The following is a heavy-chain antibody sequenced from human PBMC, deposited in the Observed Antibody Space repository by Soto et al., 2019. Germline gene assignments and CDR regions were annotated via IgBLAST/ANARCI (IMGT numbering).Heavy chain of an antibody. CDR2: ISGSGGTT. CDR1: GFTFESCA. J-gene: IGHJ6*02. D-gene: IGHD3-3*01. V-gene: IGHV3-23*01. Sequence: LRLACVASGFTFESCAMSWVRQAPGKGLEWVSAISGSGGTTYYSDSVKGRFTISRDNSKNTVYLQMNDLRVEDAAEYFCAKDSWAIFGVPAGEYYAMDVWGQGTTVTVSS. CDR3: AKDSWAIFGVPAGEYYAMDV.